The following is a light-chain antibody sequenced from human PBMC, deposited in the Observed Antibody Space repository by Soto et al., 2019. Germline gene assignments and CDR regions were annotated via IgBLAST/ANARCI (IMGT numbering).Light chain of an antibody. V-gene: IGLV1-44*01. CDR3: AAWDDSLNGYV. CDR2: SNN. Sequence: QSVLTQPPSASGTPGQRVTISCSGSSSNIGSNTVNWYQQLPGTAPKLLIYSNNQWPSGVPDRFSGSKSGTSASLAISGLQSEDEADYYCAAWDDSLNGYVLGTGTKVTVL. CDR1: SSNIGSNT. J-gene: IGLJ1*01.